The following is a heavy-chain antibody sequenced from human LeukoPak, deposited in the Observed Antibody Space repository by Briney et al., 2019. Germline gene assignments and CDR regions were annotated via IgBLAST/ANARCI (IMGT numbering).Heavy chain of an antibody. Sequence: ASVTVSFKASGYTFTIYGISWVRQAPGQGLEWMGWISAYNGNTNYAQKLQGRVTMTTDTSTSTAYMVLRSLRSDDTAVYYCAATVTTNGFGMDVWGQGTTVTVSS. D-gene: IGHD4-17*01. CDR1: GYTFTIYG. V-gene: IGHV1-18*01. CDR3: AATVTTNGFGMDV. CDR2: ISAYNGNT. J-gene: IGHJ6*02.